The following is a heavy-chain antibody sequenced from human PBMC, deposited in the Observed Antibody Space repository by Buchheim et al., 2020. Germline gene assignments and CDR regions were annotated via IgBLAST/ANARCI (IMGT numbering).Heavy chain of an antibody. CDR1: GFNFSDHY. D-gene: IGHD3-22*01. CDR2: TGNKANYYST. Sequence: EVQLVESGGGLVQPGGSLRLSCAASGFNFSDHYMDWVRQVPGKGLEWVGRTGNKANYYSTQYAASVKVRFTISRDDSMNSVFLQMNSLKSEDTGVYYCARGYYDSSGAQGMEYWGQG. J-gene: IGHJ4*02. CDR3: ARGYYDSSGAQGMEY. V-gene: IGHV3-72*01.